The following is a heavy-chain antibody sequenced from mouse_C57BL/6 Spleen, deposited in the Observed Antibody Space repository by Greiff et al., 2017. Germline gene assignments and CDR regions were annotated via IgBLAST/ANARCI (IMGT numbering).Heavy chain of an antibody. V-gene: IGHV1-61*01. CDR3: ASYYDVGAKDY. D-gene: IGHD2-4*01. Sequence: QVQLQQPGAELVRPGSSVKLSCKASGYTFTSYWMDWVKQRPGQGLEWIGNIYPSDSETHYNQKFKHKATLTVDKSSSTAYMRLSSLTSEDSAVYSCASYYDVGAKDYWGQGTSVTVSS. J-gene: IGHJ4*01. CDR1: GYTFTSYW. CDR2: IYPSDSET.